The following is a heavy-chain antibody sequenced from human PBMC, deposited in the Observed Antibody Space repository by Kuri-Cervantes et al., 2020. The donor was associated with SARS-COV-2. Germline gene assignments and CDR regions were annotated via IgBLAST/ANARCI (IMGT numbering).Heavy chain of an antibody. CDR2: ISAYNGNT. Sequence: ASVKVSCKASGYTFTSYGISWVRQAPGQGLEWMGWISAYNGNTNYAQKLQGRVTMTTDTSTSTAYMELRSLRSDDTAVYYCARDGRTYYDILTGYSISSYFDHWGQGALVTVSS. D-gene: IGHD3-9*01. V-gene: IGHV1-18*04. J-gene: IGHJ4*02. CDR1: GYTFTSYG. CDR3: ARDGRTYYDILTGYSISSYFDH.